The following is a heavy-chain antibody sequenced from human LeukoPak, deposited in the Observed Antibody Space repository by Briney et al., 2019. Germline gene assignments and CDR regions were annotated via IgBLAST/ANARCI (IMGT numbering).Heavy chain of an antibody. CDR3: ARGEEKATITALDS. CDR2: IKQGGREE. D-gene: IGHD5-24*01. V-gene: IGHV3-7*01. CDR1: EFIFSDYW. J-gene: IGHJ4*02. Sequence: GGSLRLSCVASEFIFSDYWMSWVRQAPGKGLEWVANIKQGGREEKYVGSVKGRFTISRDNAENSLYLQMNSLRAVDTAVYFCARGEEKATITALDSWGQGTLVTVSS.